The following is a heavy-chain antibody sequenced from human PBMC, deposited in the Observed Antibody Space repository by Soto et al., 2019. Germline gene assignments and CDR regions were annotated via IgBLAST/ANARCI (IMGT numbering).Heavy chain of an antibody. CDR2: ISYDGSNK. Sequence: LRLSCAASGFTFSSYAMHWVRQAPGKGLEWVAVISYDGSNKYYADSVKGRFTISRDNSKNTLYLQMNSLRAEDTAVYYRARDLAAYYDFWSGPQGMDVWGQGTTVTVSS. V-gene: IGHV3-30-3*01. D-gene: IGHD3-3*01. CDR3: ARDLAAYYDFWSGPQGMDV. CDR1: GFTFSSYA. J-gene: IGHJ6*02.